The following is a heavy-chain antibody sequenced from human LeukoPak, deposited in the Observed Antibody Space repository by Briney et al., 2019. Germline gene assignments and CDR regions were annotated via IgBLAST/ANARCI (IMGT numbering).Heavy chain of an antibody. CDR3: AIMHGYYDGSGYWVQ. CDR2: ITPNADRT. Sequence: GGSLRLFCAASGFTFGSYGMSWVRQAPGKGLEWVSFITPNADRTSYADSVEGRFTISRDNPRSTLYMQMNSLRDEDTAVYYCAIMHGYYDGSGYWVQWGQGTLVTVSS. V-gene: IGHV3-23*01. J-gene: IGHJ1*01. CDR1: GFTFGSYG. D-gene: IGHD3-22*01.